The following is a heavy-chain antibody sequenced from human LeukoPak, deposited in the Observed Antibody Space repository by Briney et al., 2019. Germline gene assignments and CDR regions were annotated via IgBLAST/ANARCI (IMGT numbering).Heavy chain of an antibody. V-gene: IGHV3-74*01. CDR2: INTDGGDT. CDR1: GSTFSNYW. Sequence: GGSLRLSCVVSGSTFSNYWMHWVRQAPGKGLVWVSRINTDGGDTSYVDSVRGRFTVSRDNAKNTLYLQMNSLRSEDTAVYYCARRGEDGFGYRYWGQGTLVTVSS. J-gene: IGHJ4*02. CDR3: ARRGEDGFGYRY. D-gene: IGHD5-12*01.